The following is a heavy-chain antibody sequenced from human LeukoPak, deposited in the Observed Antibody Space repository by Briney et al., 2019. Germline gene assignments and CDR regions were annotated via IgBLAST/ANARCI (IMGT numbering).Heavy chain of an antibody. D-gene: IGHD2-15*01. J-gene: IGHJ4*02. CDR2: INPNSGGT. Sequence: ASVKVSCKASGYTFTGHYMHWVRRAPGQGLEWMGWINPNSGGTNYAQKFQGRVTMTRDTSISTAYMELSRLRSDDTAVYYCARALDIVVVVAATELDYWGQGTLVTVSS. CDR3: ARALDIVVVVAATELDY. V-gene: IGHV1-2*02. CDR1: GYTFTGHY.